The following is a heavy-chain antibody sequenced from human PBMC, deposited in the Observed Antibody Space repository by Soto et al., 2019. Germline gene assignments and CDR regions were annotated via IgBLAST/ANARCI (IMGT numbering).Heavy chain of an antibody. D-gene: IGHD3-9*01. V-gene: IGHV4-4*07. J-gene: IGHJ4*02. CDR2: IYTSGST. CDR3: AREARYYDILTGYYWVYYFDY. CDR1: GGSISSYY. Sequence: SETLSLTCTVSGGSISSYYWSWIRQPAGKGLEWIGRIYTSGSTNYNPSLKSRVTMSVDTSKNQFSLKLSSVTAADTAVYYCAREARYYDILTGYYWVYYFDYWGQGTLVTVS.